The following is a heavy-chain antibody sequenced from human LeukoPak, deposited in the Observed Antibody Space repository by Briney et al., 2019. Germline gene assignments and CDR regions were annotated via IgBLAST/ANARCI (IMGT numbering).Heavy chain of an antibody. CDR2: ISGSGGST. D-gene: IGHD6-19*01. Sequence: GGSLRLSCATSGFTFSSYAMSWVRQAPGKGLEWVSAISGSGGSTYYADSVKGRFTISRDNFKNTLYLQMNSLRAEDTAVYYCAKDGTYSSDWYARGGYFDYWGQGTLVTVSS. CDR3: AKDGTYSSDWYARGGYFDY. V-gene: IGHV3-23*01. CDR1: GFTFSSYA. J-gene: IGHJ4*02.